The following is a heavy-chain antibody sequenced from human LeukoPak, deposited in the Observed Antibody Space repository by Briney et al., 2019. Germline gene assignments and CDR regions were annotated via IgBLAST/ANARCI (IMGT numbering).Heavy chain of an antibody. Sequence: GGSLRLSCAASGFTFSSYAMHWVRQAPGKGLEWVAVISYDGSNKYYAYSVKGRYTISRDNSKNTLYLQMNSLRAEDTAVYYCARYDARYGMDVWGQGTTVTVSS. CDR1: GFTFSSYA. D-gene: IGHD1-1*01. J-gene: IGHJ6*02. CDR2: ISYDGSNK. V-gene: IGHV3-30-3*01. CDR3: ARYDARYGMDV.